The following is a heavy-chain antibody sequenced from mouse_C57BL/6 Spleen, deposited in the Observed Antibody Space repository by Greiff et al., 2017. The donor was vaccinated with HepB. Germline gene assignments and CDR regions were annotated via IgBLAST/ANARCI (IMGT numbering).Heavy chain of an antibody. V-gene: IGHV2-2*01. Sequence: QVQLQQSGPGLVQPSQSLSITCTVSGFSLTSYGVHWVRQSPGKGLEWLGVIWSGGSTDYNAAFISRLSISKDNSKSQVFFKMNSLQADDTAIYYCARNPLLDLGYFDVWGTGTTVTVSS. CDR1: GFSLTSYG. D-gene: IGHD2-10*02. CDR3: ARNPLLDLGYFDV. CDR2: IWSGGST. J-gene: IGHJ1*03.